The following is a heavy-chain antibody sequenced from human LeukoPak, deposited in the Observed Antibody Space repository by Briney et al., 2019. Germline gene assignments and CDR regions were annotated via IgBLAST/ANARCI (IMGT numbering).Heavy chain of an antibody. D-gene: IGHD2-2*01. J-gene: IGHJ6*02. CDR1: GYTFTSYG. V-gene: IGHV1-18*01. Sequence: ASAKVSCTASGYTFTSYGISWVRQAPGQGLEWMGWISAYNGNTNYAQKLQGRVTMTTDTSTSTAYMELRSLRSDDTAVYYCARGGIVVVPADYGMDVWGQGTTVTVSS. CDR3: ARGGIVVVPADYGMDV. CDR2: ISAYNGNT.